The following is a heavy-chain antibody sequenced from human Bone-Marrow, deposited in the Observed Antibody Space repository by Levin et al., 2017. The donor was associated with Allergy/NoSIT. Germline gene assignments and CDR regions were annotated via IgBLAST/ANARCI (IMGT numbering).Heavy chain of an antibody. CDR1: GFTFSDHY. Sequence: GGSLRLSCAASGFTFSDHYMDWVRQAPGKGLEWVARIRNKASSYTIEYAASVKGRFTISRDESKNSLYLQMNSLKTEDTAVYYCARVSLTYYFDCWGQGTLVTVSS. V-gene: IGHV3-72*01. J-gene: IGHJ4*02. CDR3: ARVSLTYYFDC. CDR2: IRNKASSYTI.